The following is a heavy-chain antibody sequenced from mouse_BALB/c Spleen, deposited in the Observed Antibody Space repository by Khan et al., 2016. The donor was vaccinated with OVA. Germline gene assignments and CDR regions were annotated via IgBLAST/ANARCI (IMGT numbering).Heavy chain of an antibody. CDR1: GYTFTSYW. CDR2: IGPGSSNA. V-gene: IGHV1S41*01. J-gene: IGHJ4*01. Sequence: DLVKPGASVKLSCKASGYTFTSYWINWIKQRPGQGLEWIGRIGPGSSNAYYNDMFKDKATLTVDTSSNTAYIQLSSLSSEDSAVYFVARESYYGRSCYAMDYWGQGTSVTVSA. D-gene: IGHD1-1*01. CDR3: ARESYYGRSCYAMDY.